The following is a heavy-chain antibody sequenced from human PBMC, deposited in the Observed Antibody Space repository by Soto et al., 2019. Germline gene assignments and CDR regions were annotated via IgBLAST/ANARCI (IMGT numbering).Heavy chain of an antibody. CDR3: AKVDVSTAGSFDY. Sequence: GGSLRLSCVASGFTFSRHGFSWVRQAPGKGLEWVSTINPSGDSTFYADSVKGRFTISRDNSKNTVYLQMNSLSVGDTAVYLCAKVDVSTAGSFDYWGQGALVTVSS. CDR2: INPSGDST. V-gene: IGHV3-23*01. CDR1: GFTFSRHG. D-gene: IGHD6-13*01. J-gene: IGHJ4*02.